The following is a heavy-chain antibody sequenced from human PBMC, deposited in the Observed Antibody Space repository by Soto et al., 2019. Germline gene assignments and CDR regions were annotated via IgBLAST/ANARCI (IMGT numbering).Heavy chain of an antibody. CDR2: VAYSGST. D-gene: IGHD3-10*01. CDR1: GVSVSSRGYY. J-gene: IGHJ4*02. V-gene: IGHV4-39*02. CDR3: ARRRTNTDIRPPRGYYFDF. Sequence: QLQLQESGPGLVKPSETLSLTCSVSGVSVSSRGYYWDWIRQPPGKGLEWIGSVAYSGSTYYNPSLNRRVTISEDRSKNAFSLKLDYMTAADTSVYYCARRRTNTDIRPPRGYYFDFWGLGILVTVSS.